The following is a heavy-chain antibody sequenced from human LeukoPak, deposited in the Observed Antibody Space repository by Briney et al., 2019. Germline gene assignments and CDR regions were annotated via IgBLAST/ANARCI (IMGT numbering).Heavy chain of an antibody. CDR2: ISAYNGNT. D-gene: IGHD5-12*01. V-gene: IGHV1-18*01. Sequence: ASVKVSCNASGYTFTSYGISWVRQAPGQGLEWMGWISAYNGNTNYAQKLQGRVTMTTDTSTSTAYMELRSLRSDDTAVYYCARDYGYDYYYYYGMDVWGQGTTVTVSS. CDR1: GYTFTSYG. CDR3: ARDYGYDYYYYYGMDV. J-gene: IGHJ6*02.